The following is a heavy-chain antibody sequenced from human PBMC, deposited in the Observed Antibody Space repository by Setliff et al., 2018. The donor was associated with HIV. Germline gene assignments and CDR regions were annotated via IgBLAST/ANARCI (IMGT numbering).Heavy chain of an antibody. J-gene: IGHJ4*02. CDR1: GGSISSSSYY. CDR3: ARHLTTVTTSQLDY. Sequence: SETLSLTCTVSGGSISSSSYYWGWIRQPPGKGLEWIGSIYYSGSTYYNPSLKSRVTISVDTSKNQLSLKLSSVTAADTAVYYCARHLTTVTTSQLDYWGQGTLVTVSS. V-gene: IGHV4-39*01. CDR2: IYYSGST. D-gene: IGHD4-17*01.